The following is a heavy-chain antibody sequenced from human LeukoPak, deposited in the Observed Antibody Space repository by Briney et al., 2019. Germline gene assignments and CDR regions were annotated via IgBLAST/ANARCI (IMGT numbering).Heavy chain of an antibody. Sequence: SQTLSLTCAISGDSVSSNSAAWDWRRQSPSGGLEWLGRTFYRARGNNDYAVSVKGRITMNPDTSKTHFYLQLTSVTPEDTAVYYCARDRSFGYGSHFDYWGQGTLVTVSS. CDR2: TFYRARGNN. J-gene: IGHJ4*02. CDR1: GDSVSSNSAA. V-gene: IGHV6-1*01. D-gene: IGHD5-18*01. CDR3: ARDRSFGYGSHFDY.